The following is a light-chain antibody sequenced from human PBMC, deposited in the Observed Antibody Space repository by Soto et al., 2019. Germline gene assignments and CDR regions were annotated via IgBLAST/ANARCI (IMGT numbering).Light chain of an antibody. Sequence: QPVLTQPASVSGSPGQSITISCTGTSSDVGRDTSVSWYQQHPGKAPKLMIYDVNSRPSGVSDRFSGSKSGNTASLTISGLQSEDEADYYCSSRTTINTRVFGTGTKLTVL. V-gene: IGLV2-14*03. CDR1: SSDVGRDTS. CDR3: SSRTTINTRV. J-gene: IGLJ1*01. CDR2: DVN.